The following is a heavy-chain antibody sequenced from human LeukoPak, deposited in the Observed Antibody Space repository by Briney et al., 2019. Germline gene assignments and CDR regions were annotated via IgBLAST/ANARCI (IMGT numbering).Heavy chain of an antibody. CDR1: GGSVSSGSYY. V-gene: IGHV4-61*01. D-gene: IGHD3-3*01. Sequence: KPSETLSLTCTVSGGSVSSGSYYWSWIRQPPGKGLEWIGYIYYSGSTNYNPSLKSRVTISVDTSKNRFSLKLSSVTAADTAVFYCARVASGYDVFDIWGQGTMVTVSS. J-gene: IGHJ3*02. CDR3: ARVASGYDVFDI. CDR2: IYYSGST.